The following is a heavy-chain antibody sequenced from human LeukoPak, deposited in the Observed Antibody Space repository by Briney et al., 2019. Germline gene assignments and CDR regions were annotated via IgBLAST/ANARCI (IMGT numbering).Heavy chain of an antibody. CDR1: GFTFSSYW. Sequence: GGSLRLSCAASGFTFSSYWMHWVRQAPGKGLVWVSRINSDGSSTSYADSVKGRFTISRGNAKNTLYLQMNSLRAEDTAVYYCARAVVAATGRFDPWGQGTLVTVSS. V-gene: IGHV3-74*01. CDR3: ARAVVAATGRFDP. J-gene: IGHJ5*02. CDR2: INSDGSST. D-gene: IGHD2-15*01.